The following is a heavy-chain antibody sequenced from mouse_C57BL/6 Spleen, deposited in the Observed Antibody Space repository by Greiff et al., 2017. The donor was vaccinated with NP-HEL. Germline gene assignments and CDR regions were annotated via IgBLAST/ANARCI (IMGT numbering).Heavy chain of an antibody. D-gene: IGHD1-2*01. CDR2: IDPSDSYT. J-gene: IGHJ4*01. CDR3: ASRGYVSAMDY. Sequence: QQSCKASGYTFTSYWMHWVKQRPGQGLEWIGEIDPSDSYTNYNQKFKGKSTLTVDKSSSTAYMQLSSLTSADSAVYYCASRGYVSAMDYWGQGTSVTVSS. CDR1: GYTFTSYW. V-gene: IGHV1-69*01.